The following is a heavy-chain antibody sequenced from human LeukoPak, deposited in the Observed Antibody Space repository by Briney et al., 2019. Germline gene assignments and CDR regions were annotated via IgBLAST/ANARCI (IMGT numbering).Heavy chain of an antibody. CDR1: GGSIISGGSY. Sequence: HPSETLSLTRTVSGGSIISGGSYWGWIRQPPGKGLEWIGSIYYSGSTWYNPALKSRATISVDTPKNQFSLRLTSVTAADTAVYYCSRRDCSQSSCFYWYFDLWGRGTLLTVSS. CDR2: IYYSGST. D-gene: IGHD2-2*01. J-gene: IGHJ2*01. V-gene: IGHV4-39*07. CDR3: SRRDCSQSSCFYWYFDL.